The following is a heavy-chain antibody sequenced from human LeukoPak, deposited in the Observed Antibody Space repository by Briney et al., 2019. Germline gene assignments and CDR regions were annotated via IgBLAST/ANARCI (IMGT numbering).Heavy chain of an antibody. D-gene: IGHD5-12*01. CDR1: GFIFSDYY. CDR2: ISSSGSYT. J-gene: IGHJ4*02. Sequence: PGGSLRLSCAASGFIFSDYYMTWIRQAPGKGLEFISFISSSGSYTNSADSVKGRFTISRDNSKNTLYLQMNSLRAADSALYYCARDCGYSGYWEGFFDYWGQGTLVTVSS. CDR3: ARDCGYSGYWEGFFDY. V-gene: IGHV3-11*06.